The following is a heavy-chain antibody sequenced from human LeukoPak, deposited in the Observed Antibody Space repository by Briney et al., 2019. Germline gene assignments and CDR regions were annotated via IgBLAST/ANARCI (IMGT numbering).Heavy chain of an antibody. Sequence: GGSLRLSCAASGFTFSSYSMNWVRQAPGKGLEWVSSISSSSSYIYYADSVKGRFTISRDNAKNSLYLQMNSLRAEDTAVYYCARFGDRYCSGGSCSYNWFDPWGQGTLVTVSS. V-gene: IGHV3-21*01. D-gene: IGHD2-15*01. CDR2: ISSSSSYI. J-gene: IGHJ5*02. CDR3: ARFGDRYCSGGSCSYNWFDP. CDR1: GFTFSSYS.